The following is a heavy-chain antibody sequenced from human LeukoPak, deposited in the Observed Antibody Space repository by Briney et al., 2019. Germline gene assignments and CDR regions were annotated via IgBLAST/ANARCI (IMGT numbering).Heavy chain of an antibody. D-gene: IGHD1-26*01. V-gene: IGHV1-2*02. CDR3: AREGVGAYDFFDY. J-gene: IGHJ4*02. Sequence: ASVKVSCKASGYTFTGYYMRWVREAPGQELEWMGWINPNSGGTNYAQKFQGRVTMTRDTSISTAYMELSRLRSDDTAVYYCAREGVGAYDFFDYWGQGTLVTVSS. CDR2: INPNSGGT. CDR1: GYTFTGYY.